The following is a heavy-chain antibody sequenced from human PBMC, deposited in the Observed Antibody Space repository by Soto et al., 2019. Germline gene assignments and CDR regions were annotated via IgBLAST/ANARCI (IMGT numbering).Heavy chain of an antibody. V-gene: IGHV2-5*02. CDR3: AHRVLRTVFGLVTTTAIYFDF. J-gene: IGHJ4*02. D-gene: IGHD3-3*01. CDR2: IYWDDDK. CDR1: GFSLTTSGVG. Sequence: QITLNESGPTPVKPRQTLTLTCTFSGFSLTTSGVGVCWIRQSPGKAPEWLALIYWDDDKRYSPSLKSRLTITKDPSKNQVVLTMADLDPADTATYYCAHRVLRTVFGLVTTTAIYFDFWGQGTPVAVSS.